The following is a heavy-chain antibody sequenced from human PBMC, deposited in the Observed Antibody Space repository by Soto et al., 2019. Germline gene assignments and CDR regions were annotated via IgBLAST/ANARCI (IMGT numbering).Heavy chain of an antibody. Sequence: ASVKVSCKASGYTFTSYGISWVRQAPGQGLEWMGWISAYNGNTNYAQKLQGRVTMTTDTSTSTAYMELRSLRSDDTAVYYCARDWELELERLSGYWGQGTLVTVSS. CDR1: GYTFTSYG. D-gene: IGHD1-1*01. J-gene: IGHJ4*02. V-gene: IGHV1-18*01. CDR3: ARDWELELERLSGY. CDR2: ISAYNGNT.